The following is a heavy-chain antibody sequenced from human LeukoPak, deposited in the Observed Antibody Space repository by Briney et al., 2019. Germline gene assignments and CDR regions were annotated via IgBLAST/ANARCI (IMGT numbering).Heavy chain of an antibody. D-gene: IGHD3-16*02. Sequence: GGSLRLSCTASGLTFGDYAMSWFRQAPGKGLEWVGFIRSKAYGGTTEYAASVKGRFTISRDDSKSIAYLQMNSLKTEDTAVYYCTGRDVWGSYRYMDYWGQGTLVTVSS. J-gene: IGHJ4*02. CDR3: TGRDVWGSYRYMDY. CDR1: GLTFGDYA. V-gene: IGHV3-49*03. CDR2: IRSKAYGGTT.